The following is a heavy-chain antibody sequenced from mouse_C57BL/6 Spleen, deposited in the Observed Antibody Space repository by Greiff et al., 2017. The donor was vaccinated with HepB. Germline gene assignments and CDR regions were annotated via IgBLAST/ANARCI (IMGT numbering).Heavy chain of an antibody. V-gene: IGHV4-1*01. CDR3: AREERDYYGSSFFDY. D-gene: IGHD1-1*01. Sequence: EADGVDFSRYWMSWVRRTPGKGLEWIGEINPDSSTINYAPSLKDKFIISRDNAKNTLYLQMSKVRSEDTALYYCAREERDYYGSSFFDYWGQGTTLTVSS. CDR2: INPDSSTI. CDR1: GVDFSRYW. J-gene: IGHJ2*01.